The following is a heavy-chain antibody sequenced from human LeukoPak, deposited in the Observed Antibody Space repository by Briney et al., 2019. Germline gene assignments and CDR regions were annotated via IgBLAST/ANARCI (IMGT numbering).Heavy chain of an antibody. J-gene: IGHJ4*02. D-gene: IGHD6-13*01. V-gene: IGHV3-30*18. CDR3: AKEGTPQVSTWYEL. CDR2: ISYEGGTQ. Sequence: PGGSLRLSCAASGVTLSPYGMHWARQAPGKGLEWVAVISYEGGTQHYADSVKGRFIISRDNPRNTLYLQMNILRTEETAVYYCAKEGTPQVSTWYELWGQGNQVIVSS. CDR1: GVTLSPYG.